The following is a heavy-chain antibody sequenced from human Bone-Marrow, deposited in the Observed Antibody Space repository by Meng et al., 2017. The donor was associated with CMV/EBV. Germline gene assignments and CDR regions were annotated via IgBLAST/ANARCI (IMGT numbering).Heavy chain of an antibody. J-gene: IGHJ2*01. V-gene: IGHV3-69-1*02. D-gene: IGHD6-6*01. Sequence: GESLKISCAASGFTFSDYYMNWVRQAPGKGLEWVSSISSSSTIYYADSVKGRFTIPRDNAKNSLYLQMNSLRAEDTAVYYCARDTIAARPGVKYFDLWGRGTLVTVSS. CDR3: ARDTIAARPGVKYFDL. CDR2: ISSSSTI. CDR1: GFTFSDYY.